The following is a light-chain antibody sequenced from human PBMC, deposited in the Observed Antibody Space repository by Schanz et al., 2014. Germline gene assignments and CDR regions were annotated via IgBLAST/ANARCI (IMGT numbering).Light chain of an antibody. Sequence: QSALTQPASVSGSPGQSITISCTGTSSDVGNYNYVSWYRHHPGKAPKLMIYEVSNRPSGVPDRFSGSKSGNTASLTVSGLQAEDEADYYCSSYTSSYTGVFGGGTKLTVL. CDR1: SSDVGNYNY. CDR2: EVS. CDR3: SSYTSSYTGV. V-gene: IGLV2-14*01. J-gene: IGLJ2*01.